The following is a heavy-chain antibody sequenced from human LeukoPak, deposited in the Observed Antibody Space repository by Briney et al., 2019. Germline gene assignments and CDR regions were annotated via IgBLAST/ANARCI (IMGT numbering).Heavy chain of an antibody. D-gene: IGHD6-19*01. CDR3: ARDTGAHKYSSGWPFDY. J-gene: IGHJ4*02. Sequence: GASVKVSCKASGYTFTSYGISWVRQAPGQGLEGRGWISAYNGNTNYAQKLQGRVTMTTDTSTSTAYMELRSLRSDDTAVYYCARDTGAHKYSSGWPFDYWGQGTLVTVSS. CDR1: GYTFTSYG. V-gene: IGHV1-18*01. CDR2: ISAYNGNT.